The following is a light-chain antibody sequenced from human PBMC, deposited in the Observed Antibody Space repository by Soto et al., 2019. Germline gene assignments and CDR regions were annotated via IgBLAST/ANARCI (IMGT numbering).Light chain of an antibody. CDR1: SGINVGTYR. Sequence: QPVLTQPSSLSASPGASASLTCTLRSGINVGTYRIYWYQQQPGSPPQYLLRYKSDSDKQQGSGVPSRFSGSKDASANAGILLISGLQSEDEADYYCMIWHSSAVVFGGGTKLTVL. V-gene: IGLV5-45*02. J-gene: IGLJ2*01. CDR2: YKSDSDK. CDR3: MIWHSSAVV.